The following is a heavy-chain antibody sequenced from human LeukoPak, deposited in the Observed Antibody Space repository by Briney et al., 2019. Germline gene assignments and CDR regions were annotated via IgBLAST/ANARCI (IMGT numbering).Heavy chain of an antibody. CDR1: GLTVSSNY. CDR2: IYSGGST. Sequence: GGSLRLSCAASGLTVSSNYMSWVRQAPGKGLEWVSVIYSGGSTYYADSVKGRFTISRDNSKNTLYLQMNSLRAEDTAVYYCAGLPMITFGGVNWGQGTLVTVSS. J-gene: IGHJ4*02. CDR3: AGLPMITFGGVN. D-gene: IGHD3-16*01. V-gene: IGHV3-53*01.